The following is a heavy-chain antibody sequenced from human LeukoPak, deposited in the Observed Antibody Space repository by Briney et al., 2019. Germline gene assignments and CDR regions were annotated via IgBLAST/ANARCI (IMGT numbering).Heavy chain of an antibody. CDR3: AKDYSGCWSDAFDI. CDR1: GFTFSSYG. Sequence: PGGSLRLSCAASGFTFSSYGMHWVRQAPGKGLEWVAFIRYDGSNKYYAGSVKGRFTISRDNSKNTLYLQMNTLRAEDTAVYYCAKDYSGCWSDAFDIWGQGAMVTVSS. V-gene: IGHV3-30*02. J-gene: IGHJ3*02. CDR2: IRYDGSNK. D-gene: IGHD6-19*01.